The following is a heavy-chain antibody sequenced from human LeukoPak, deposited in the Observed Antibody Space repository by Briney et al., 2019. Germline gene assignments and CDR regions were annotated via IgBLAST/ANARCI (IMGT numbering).Heavy chain of an antibody. CDR1: GFIFRSYS. Sequence: GGSLRLSWAASGFIFRSYSMNWVRQPPGKGLEWVSSISDIGTHIFDADSVEGRFTISRDNARNSLYLRMSRLRAEDMAVYYCARERYSAYDFDAFDIWGQGTMVAVSS. CDR2: ISDIGTHI. CDR3: ARERYSAYDFDAFDI. D-gene: IGHD5-12*01. V-gene: IGHV3-21*01. J-gene: IGHJ3*02.